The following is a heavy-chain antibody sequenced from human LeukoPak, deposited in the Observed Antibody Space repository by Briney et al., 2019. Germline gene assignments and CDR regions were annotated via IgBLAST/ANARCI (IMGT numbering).Heavy chain of an antibody. J-gene: IGHJ5*02. Sequence: SETLSLTCAVYGGSFSGYYWSWIRQPPGKGLEWIGYIYHSGSTYYNPSLKSRVTISVDTSKNQFSLKLSSVTAADTAVYYCARGDCSSTSCYNRAHWFDPWGQGTLVTVSS. CDR1: GGSFSGYY. V-gene: IGHV4-34*01. CDR3: ARGDCSSTSCYNRAHWFDP. CDR2: IYHSGST. D-gene: IGHD2-2*02.